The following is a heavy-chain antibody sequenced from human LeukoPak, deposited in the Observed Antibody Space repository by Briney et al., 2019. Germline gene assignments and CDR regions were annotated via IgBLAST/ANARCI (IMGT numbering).Heavy chain of an antibody. CDR2: VNPNSGDT. V-gene: IGHV1-2*02. D-gene: IGHD2-2*01. J-gene: IGHJ5*02. CDR3: ARDLLYCSSTSCYFWFDP. Sequence: ASVKVSCKASGYTFTGYYLHWVRQAPGQGLEWMGCVNPNSGDTNYAQKFQGSVTMTRDTSISTVYMELSRLRSDDTAVYYCARDLLYCSSTSCYFWFDPWGQGTLVTVSS. CDR1: GYTFTGYY.